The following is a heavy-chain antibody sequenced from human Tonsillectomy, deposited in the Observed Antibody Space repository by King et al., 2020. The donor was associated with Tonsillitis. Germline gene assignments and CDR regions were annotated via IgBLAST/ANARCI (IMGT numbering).Heavy chain of an antibody. V-gene: IGHV1-69*01. D-gene: IGHD3-10*01. Sequence: QLVQSGAEVKKPGSSVKVFCKASGGTFSSYAISWVRQAPGQGLEWMGGVIPIFGTANYAQKFQGSVTITADDSTSTADVELSSLRSEDTAVYYCARGPPQNLWFGELANWGQGTLVTVSS. CDR3: ARGPPQNLWFGELAN. CDR2: VIPIFGTA. J-gene: IGHJ4*02. CDR1: GGTFSSYA.